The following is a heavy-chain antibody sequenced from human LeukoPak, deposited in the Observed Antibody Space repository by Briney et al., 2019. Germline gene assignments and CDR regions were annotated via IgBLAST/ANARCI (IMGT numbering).Heavy chain of an antibody. CDR2: INHSGST. D-gene: IGHD6-19*01. J-gene: IGHJ4*02. Sequence: SETLSLTCAVYGGSFSGYYWSWIRQPPGKGLEWIGEINHSGSTNYNPSLKSRVTISVDTSKNQFSLKLSSVTAADTAVYYCARAGYSSGWYGTIDYWGQGTLVTVSS. CDR1: GGSFSGYY. V-gene: IGHV4-34*01. CDR3: ARAGYSSGWYGTIDY.